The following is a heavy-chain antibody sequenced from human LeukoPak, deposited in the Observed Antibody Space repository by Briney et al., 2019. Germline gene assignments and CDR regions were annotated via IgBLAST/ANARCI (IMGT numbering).Heavy chain of an antibody. J-gene: IGHJ4*02. D-gene: IGHD6-13*01. CDR1: GGSFSGYY. V-gene: IGHV4-34*01. CDR3: ARGSRNRYSSSWYRVSPENEFDY. CDR2: INHSGST. Sequence: SETLSLTCAVYGGSFSGYYWSWIRQPPGKGLEWIGEINHSGSTNYNPSLKSRVTISVDTSKNQYSLKLSSVTAADTAVYYCARGSRNRYSSSWYRVSPENEFDYRGQGTLVTVSS.